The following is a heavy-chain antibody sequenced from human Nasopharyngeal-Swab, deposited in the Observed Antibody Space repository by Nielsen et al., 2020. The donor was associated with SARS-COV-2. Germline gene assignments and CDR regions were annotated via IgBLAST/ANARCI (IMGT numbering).Heavy chain of an antibody. Sequence: GESLKISCKGSGYNFPNYWIAWVRQMPGKGLKWMGIIYAGDSDTRYGPSFQGQVTISADKSISTAYLQWSSLKASDTAMYYCARLSQYYHASGSYYQALDYWGQGTLVTVSS. D-gene: IGHD3-10*01. CDR3: ARLSQYYHASGSYYQALDY. V-gene: IGHV5-51*01. CDR1: GYNFPNYW. J-gene: IGHJ4*02. CDR2: IYAGDSDT.